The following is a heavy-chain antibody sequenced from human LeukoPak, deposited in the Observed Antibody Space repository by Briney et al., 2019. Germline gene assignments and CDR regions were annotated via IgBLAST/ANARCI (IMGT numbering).Heavy chain of an antibody. D-gene: IGHD3-10*01. J-gene: IGHJ4*02. CDR3: ARLRPRSGSYYNLGSLIFDY. CDR1: GGSFSGYY. V-gene: IGHV4-34*01. Sequence: SETLSLTCAVYGGSFSGYYWSWIRQPPGKGLEWIGEISHSGSTNYNPSLKSRVTISVDTSKNQFSLKLSSVTAADTAVYYCARLRPRSGSYYNLGSLIFDYWGQGTLVTVSS. CDR2: ISHSGST.